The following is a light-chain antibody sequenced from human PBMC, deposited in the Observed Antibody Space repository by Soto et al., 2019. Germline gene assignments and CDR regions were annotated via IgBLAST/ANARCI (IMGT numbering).Light chain of an antibody. CDR1: QSVSNNY. V-gene: IGKV3-20*01. CDR3: QQYGSSPRYT. CDR2: GSS. Sequence: EIVLTQSPGTLSLSPGERATLSCRASQSVSNNYLAWYQQKPDQAPRLLIYGSSSRATGIPDRFSGSGSGTDFTLTISRLEPEDFAVYYCQQYGSSPRYTFGQGTKLAIK. J-gene: IGKJ2*01.